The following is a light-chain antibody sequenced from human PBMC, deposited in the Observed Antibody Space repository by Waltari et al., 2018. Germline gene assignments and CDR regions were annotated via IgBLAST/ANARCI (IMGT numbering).Light chain of an antibody. CDR2: EVS. V-gene: IGLV2-14*01. J-gene: IGLJ1*01. Sequence: QSALTQPASVSGSPGQSITISCSGTDSDVGDYDFVSWYQQHTGKAPHLIIYEVSNRPSRISNRFSASRSGNTTSLTISGLQAEDEADYCCSSYTTSSAPGVFGTGTRVTVL. CDR1: DSDVGDYDF. CDR3: SSYTTSSAPGV.